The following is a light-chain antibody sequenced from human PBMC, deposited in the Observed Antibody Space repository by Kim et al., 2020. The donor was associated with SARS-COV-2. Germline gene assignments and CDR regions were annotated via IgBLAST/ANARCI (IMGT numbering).Light chain of an antibody. CDR1: SGDIGAYDY. V-gene: IGLV2-14*03. Sequence: GQSITTSCTGTSGDIGAYDYVSWYQHHPGKAPKLVIYDVSRRPSGVSNRFSGSKSGNTASLTISGLQAGDEAGYYCSSYTSSATWLFGGGTKLTVL. CDR3: SSYTSSATWL. J-gene: IGLJ3*02. CDR2: DVS.